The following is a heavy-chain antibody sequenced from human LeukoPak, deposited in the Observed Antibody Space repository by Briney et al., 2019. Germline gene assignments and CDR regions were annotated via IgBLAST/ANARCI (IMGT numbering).Heavy chain of an antibody. Sequence: GGSLRLSCAASGFAFSSYGMHWVRQAPGKGLEWVAFIRYDGSNKYYADSVKGRFTISRDNSKNTLYLQMNSLRAEDTAVYYCARDFGLTYYYYYMDVWGKGTTVTISS. J-gene: IGHJ6*03. CDR2: IRYDGSNK. V-gene: IGHV3-30*02. CDR3: ARDFGLTYYYYYMDV. D-gene: IGHD3-3*01. CDR1: GFAFSSYG.